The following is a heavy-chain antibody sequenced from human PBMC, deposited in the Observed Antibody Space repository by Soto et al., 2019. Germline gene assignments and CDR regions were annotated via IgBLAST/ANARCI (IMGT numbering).Heavy chain of an antibody. CDR3: ARVTYYYYGMDV. CDR1: GYTFTSYG. CDR2: ISAYNGNT. Sequence: QVELVQSGAEVKKPGASVKVSCKASGYTFTSYGISWVRQAPGQGLEWMGWISAYNGNTNYAQKRXGRXTMTPDTSTSTAYMELRSLRSDDTAVYYCARVTYYYYGMDVWGQGTTVTVSS. V-gene: IGHV1-18*01. J-gene: IGHJ6*02.